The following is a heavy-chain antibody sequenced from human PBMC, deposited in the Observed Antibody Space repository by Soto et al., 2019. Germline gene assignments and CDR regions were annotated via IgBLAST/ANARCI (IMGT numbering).Heavy chain of an antibody. CDR1: GFTFSSYG. CDR3: ARDHMSLYRYSGSYFDY. J-gene: IGHJ4*02. CDR2: IWYDGSNK. D-gene: IGHD1-26*01. Sequence: GGSLRLSCAASGFTFSSYGMHWVRQAPGKGLEWVAVIWYDGSNKYYADSVKGRFTISRDNSKNTLYLQMNSLRAEDTAVYYWARDHMSLYRYSGSYFDYWGQGTLVTVSS. V-gene: IGHV3-33*01.